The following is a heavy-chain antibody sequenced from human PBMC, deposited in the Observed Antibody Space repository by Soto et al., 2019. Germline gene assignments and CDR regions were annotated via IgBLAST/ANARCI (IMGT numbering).Heavy chain of an antibody. D-gene: IGHD6-19*01. J-gene: IGHJ3*02. CDR2: ISPHNDRT. CDR3: ASDLYYSSGRYFVHDAFDI. V-gene: IGHV1-18*01. Sequence: QVQLVQSGADVKKPGASVKVSCKASGYNFTSYGISWVRQAPGQGLEWMGWISPHNDRTKYARRFQDRVTMTTETSTSKVYMELGSLRSNDTVVYYCASDLYYSSGRYFVHDAFDIWGQGTVVTVSS. CDR1: GYNFTSYG.